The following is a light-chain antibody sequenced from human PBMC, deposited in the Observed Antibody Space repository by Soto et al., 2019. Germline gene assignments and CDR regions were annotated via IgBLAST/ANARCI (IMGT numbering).Light chain of an antibody. CDR3: QQYNNWPRT. J-gene: IGKJ1*01. CDR1: QSVSSN. V-gene: IGKV3-15*01. Sequence: EIVMTQSPATLSVSPGERATLSCRASQSVSSNLAWYQQKPGQAPRLLIYGASTRATGIPARFSGSGSGTEYTPTIISRQSEDVAVYYCQQYNNWPRTFGQGTKVEIK. CDR2: GAS.